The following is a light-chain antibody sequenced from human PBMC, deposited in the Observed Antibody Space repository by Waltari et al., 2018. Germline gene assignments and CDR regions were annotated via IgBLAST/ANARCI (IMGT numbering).Light chain of an antibody. V-gene: IGLV1-51*02. Sequence: QSVLPQPPSVSAAPGQRVTISCTGGSANIGNNYVSWYRPFPGTAPKLRIYEDDERPSGIPGRFSGSKSGTSATLDITGLQAGDEADYYCGTWDSSLSGAVFGGGTHLTVL. J-gene: IGLJ7*01. CDR1: SANIGNNY. CDR2: EDD. CDR3: GTWDSSLSGAV.